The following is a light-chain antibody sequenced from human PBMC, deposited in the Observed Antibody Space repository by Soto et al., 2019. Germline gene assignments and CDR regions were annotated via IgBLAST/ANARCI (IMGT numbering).Light chain of an antibody. Sequence: EIVMTQSPATLSVSPGESATLSCRASQSVSSNLAWYQQKPGQAPRLLIYGASTRATGIPARFSGSGSGTEFTLTISSLQSEDFAVYYCQQYNNWPPYDFGQGTKLEIK. J-gene: IGKJ2*01. V-gene: IGKV3-15*01. CDR1: QSVSSN. CDR3: QQYNNWPPYD. CDR2: GAS.